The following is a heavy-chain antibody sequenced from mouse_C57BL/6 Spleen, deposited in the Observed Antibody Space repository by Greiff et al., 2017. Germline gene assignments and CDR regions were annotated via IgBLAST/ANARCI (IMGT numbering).Heavy chain of an antibody. Sequence: QVQLQQPGAELVMPGASVKLSCKASGYTFTSYWMHWVKQRPGQGLEWIGEIDPSDSYTNYNQKFKGKSTLTVDKSSSTAYMQLSSLTSEDSAVYYCARGGYYGSIDYWGQGTTLTVSS. CDR2: IDPSDSYT. V-gene: IGHV1-69*01. D-gene: IGHD1-1*01. CDR1: GYTFTSYW. J-gene: IGHJ2*01. CDR3: ARGGYYGSIDY.